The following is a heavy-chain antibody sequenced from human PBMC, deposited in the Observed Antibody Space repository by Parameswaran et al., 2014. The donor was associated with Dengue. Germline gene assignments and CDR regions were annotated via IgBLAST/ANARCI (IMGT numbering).Heavy chain of an antibody. J-gene: IGHJ2*01. V-gene: IGHV4-34*01. CDR3: ARRYLGYWYFDL. Sequence: VRQAPGKGLEWIGEINHSGSTNYNPSLKSRVTISVDTSKNQFFLKLSSVTAADTAVYYCARRYLGYWYFDLWGRGTLVTVSS. CDR2: INHSGST. D-gene: IGHD1-14*01.